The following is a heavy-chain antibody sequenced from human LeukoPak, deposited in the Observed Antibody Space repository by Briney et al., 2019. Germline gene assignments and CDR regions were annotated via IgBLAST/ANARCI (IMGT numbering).Heavy chain of an antibody. CDR2: INHSGGT. CDR3: ARLLPLQGGDV. CDR1: GASFTGYY. Sequence: SETLSLTCAVYGASFTGYYWSRFRQPPGKGLEWIGEINHSGGTNYNPSLKSRVTISLDTSNNQFSLKLNSVTAADTAVYYCARLLPLQGGDVWGQGTTVTVSS. J-gene: IGHJ6*02. V-gene: IGHV4-34*01. D-gene: IGHD2-15*01.